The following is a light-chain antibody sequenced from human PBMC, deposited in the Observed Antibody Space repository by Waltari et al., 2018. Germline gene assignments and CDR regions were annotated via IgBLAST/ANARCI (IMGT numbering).Light chain of an antibody. J-gene: IGKJ2*01. CDR2: WAA. CDR3: QQYHSSPYT. V-gene: IGKV4-1*01. Sequence: DIGMTQSPDSLHVCRGDRSTNDCQCNQSVLYNFNKKNYLAWYQQKPGQPPNLLSSWAATREAGVPDRCSGSGSRTDFTLTISSRQTEDVAVYYCQQYHSSPYTFGQGTKLEIK. CDR1: QSVLYNFNKKNY.